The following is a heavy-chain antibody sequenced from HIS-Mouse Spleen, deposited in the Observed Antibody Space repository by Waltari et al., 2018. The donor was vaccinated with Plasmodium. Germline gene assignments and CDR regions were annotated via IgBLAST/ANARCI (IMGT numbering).Heavy chain of an antibody. V-gene: IGHV3-21*01. CDR3: AREDILTAYYNDYWYFDL. CDR2: ISGSISYI. CDR1: GFTFSCYS. J-gene: IGHJ2*01. Sequence: EVQLVESGGGLVKPGGSLRLSCAASGFTFSCYSMNWVRQAPGKGLEWVSSISGSISYIYYADSVKGPVTISRDNAKNSLYLQMNSLRAEDTAVYYCAREDILTAYYNDYWYFDLWGRGTLVTVSS. D-gene: IGHD3-9*01.